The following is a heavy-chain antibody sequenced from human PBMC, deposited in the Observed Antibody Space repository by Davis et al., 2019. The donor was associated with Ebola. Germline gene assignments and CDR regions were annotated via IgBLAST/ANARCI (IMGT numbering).Heavy chain of an antibody. Sequence: ASVKVSCKASGYTFTGYDINWVRQATGQGLEWMGWINTNTGNPTYAQGFTGRFVFSLDTSVSTAYLQISSLKAEDTAVYYCARDLVWAGYNWFDPWSQGTLVTVSS. D-gene: IGHD2-8*01. V-gene: IGHV7-4-1*02. J-gene: IGHJ5*02. CDR1: GYTFTGYD. CDR2: INTNTGNP. CDR3: ARDLVWAGYNWFDP.